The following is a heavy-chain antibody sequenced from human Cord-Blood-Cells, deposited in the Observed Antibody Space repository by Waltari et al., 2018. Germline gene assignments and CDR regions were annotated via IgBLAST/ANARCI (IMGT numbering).Heavy chain of an antibody. J-gene: IGHJ4*02. CDR3: ARAEGRY. CDR2: LNRNSGGT. Sequence: QVQLVQSGAEVKKPGASVKVSCKASGYTFTGYYMHWVRQAPGQGLEWMGWLNRNSGGTNYVRKFQGRVTMTRDTSISTAYMELSRLRSDDTAVYYCARAEGRYWGQGTLVTVSS. V-gene: IGHV1-2*02. CDR1: GYTFTGYY.